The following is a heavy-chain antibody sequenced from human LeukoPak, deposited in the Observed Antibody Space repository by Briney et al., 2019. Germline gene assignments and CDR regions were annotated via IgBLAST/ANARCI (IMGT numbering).Heavy chain of an antibody. CDR1: GFTFSDYY. V-gene: IGHV3-11*06. CDR3: ARSWTQLSYMDV. D-gene: IGHD3-16*02. CDR2: IGSGSSYI. J-gene: IGHJ6*02. Sequence: PGGSLRLSCAASGFTFSDYYMSWIRQAPGKGLEWVSSIGSGSSYISYADSVKGRFTISRDNAKNSLYLQMNSLRAEDTAVYYCARSWTQLSYMDVWGQGTTVTVSS.